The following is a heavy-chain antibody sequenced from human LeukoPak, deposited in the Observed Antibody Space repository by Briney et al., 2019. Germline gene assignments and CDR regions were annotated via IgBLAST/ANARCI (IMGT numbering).Heavy chain of an antibody. CDR3: ARSTWIQLWSQGGYFDY. CDR2: IYVGDSET. D-gene: IGHD5-18*01. J-gene: IGHJ4*02. CDR1: GYSFTSYW. Sequence: GESLKISCKGSGYSFTSYWIGWVRQMPGKGLEWMGVIYVGDSETRYSPSFQGQVTISADKSISTAYLQWYSLQASDTAMYYCARSTWIQLWSQGGYFDYWGQGTLVTVSS. V-gene: IGHV5-51*01.